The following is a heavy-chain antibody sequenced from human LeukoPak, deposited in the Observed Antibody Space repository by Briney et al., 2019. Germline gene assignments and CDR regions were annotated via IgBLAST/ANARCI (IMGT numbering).Heavy chain of an antibody. CDR3: AKDHVTWGNRYFDH. D-gene: IGHD3-16*01. Sequence: AGGSLRLSCAASGFTFSTYGMHWVRQAPGKGLEWVAFIGHDATKIYYADSVQGRFTISRDNSKNTLYLEMNSLSGEDTALYYCAKDHVTWGNRYFDHWGQGTLGTASS. CDR2: IGHDATKI. V-gene: IGHV3-30*02. J-gene: IGHJ4*02. CDR1: GFTFSTYG.